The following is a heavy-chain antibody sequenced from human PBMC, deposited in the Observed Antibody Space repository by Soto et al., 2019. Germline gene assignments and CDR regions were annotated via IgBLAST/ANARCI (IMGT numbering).Heavy chain of an antibody. J-gene: IGHJ4*02. V-gene: IGHV3-48*03. CDR3: ARQNGSGWEGLFDY. Sequence: GGSLRLSCAVSGFTFSSYEVNWVRQAPGKGLEWVSYASTSDSTIYYADSVKGRFTISRDNAKNSLFLQMNSLRAEDTAVYYCARQNGSGWEGLFDYWGQGTLVTVSS. D-gene: IGHD6-19*01. CDR2: ASTSDSTI. CDR1: GFTFSSYE.